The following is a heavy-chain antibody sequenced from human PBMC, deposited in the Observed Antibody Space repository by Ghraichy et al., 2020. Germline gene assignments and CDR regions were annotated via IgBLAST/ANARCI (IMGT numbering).Heavy chain of an antibody. J-gene: IGHJ4*02. CDR3: AKDGHPSAEQLAIEY. V-gene: IGHV3-23*01. D-gene: IGHD6-6*01. CDR1: GFTFSSYA. Sequence: GGSLRLSCAASGFTFSSYAMSWVRQAPGKGLEWVSTISGGGYLTYYADSVKGRFTISRDNSKNTLYLQMNSLRADDTGVYYCAKDGHPSAEQLAIEYCGQGTLGSVSS. CDR2: ISGGGYLT.